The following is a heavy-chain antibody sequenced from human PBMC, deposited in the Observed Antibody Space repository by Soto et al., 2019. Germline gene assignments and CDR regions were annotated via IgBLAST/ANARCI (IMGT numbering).Heavy chain of an antibody. CDR2: IYYSGST. Sequence: SETLSLTCTVSGGSISSYYWSWIRQPPGKGLEWIGYIYYSGSTNYNPSLKSRVTISVDTSKNQFSLKLSSVTAADTAVYYCARIVGEGNWFDPWGQGTLVTVSS. J-gene: IGHJ5*02. D-gene: IGHD4-17*01. V-gene: IGHV4-59*01. CDR1: GGSISSYY. CDR3: ARIVGEGNWFDP.